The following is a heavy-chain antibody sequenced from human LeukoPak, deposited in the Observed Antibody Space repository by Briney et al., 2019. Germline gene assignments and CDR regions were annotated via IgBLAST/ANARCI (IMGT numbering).Heavy chain of an antibody. CDR3: ARDGEMATIENYFAY. J-gene: IGHJ4*02. CDR1: GGSISTDSHY. D-gene: IGHD5-24*01. V-gene: IGHV4-39*07. Sequence: KPSETLSHTCTVSGGSISTDSHYWGWIRQPPGKGLEWIGSIYHSGSTHYNPSLKSRVTLSLDTSKNQFSLKLSSVTVADTAVYYCARDGEMATIENYFAYWGQGTLVTVSS. CDR2: IYHSGST.